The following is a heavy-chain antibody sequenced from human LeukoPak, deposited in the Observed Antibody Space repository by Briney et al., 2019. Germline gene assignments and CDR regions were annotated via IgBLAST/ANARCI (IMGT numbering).Heavy chain of an antibody. CDR2: LYYSGST. V-gene: IGHV4-39*02. CDR3: ARRGSSIAPRDIDY. Sequence: MPSETLSLTCTVSGGSICSGTSYWGWIRQSPGKGLEWIGSLYYSGSTYYNPSLKSRVTISVDTSKNHFSLKLSSVTAADTAMYYCARRGSSIAPRDIDYWGQGAPVTVSS. J-gene: IGHJ4*02. D-gene: IGHD6-6*01. CDR1: GGSICSGTSY.